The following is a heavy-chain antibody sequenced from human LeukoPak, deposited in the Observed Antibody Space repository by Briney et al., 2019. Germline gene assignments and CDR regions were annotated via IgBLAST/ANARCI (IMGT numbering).Heavy chain of an antibody. CDR2: VSSSSSYI. CDR1: GFTFSLYS. J-gene: IGHJ4*02. D-gene: IGHD6-19*01. CDR3: ARDAARIAVAGTPVDY. V-gene: IGHV3-21*01. Sequence: RPGGSLRLSCAASGFTFSLYSMTWVRQAPGKGLEWVSSVSSSSSYIYYADSVKGRFTISRDNAKNSLYLQMNSLRAEDTAVYYCARDAARIAVAGTPVDYWGQGTLVTVSS.